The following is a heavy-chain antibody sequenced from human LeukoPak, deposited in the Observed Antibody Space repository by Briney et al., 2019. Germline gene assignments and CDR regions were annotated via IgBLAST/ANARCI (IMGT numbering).Heavy chain of an antibody. CDR1: GGSISSGGYY. Sequence: SETLSLTCTVSGGSISSGGYYWSWIRQHPGKGLEWIGYIYYSGSTYYNPSLKSRVTISVDTSKNQFSLKLSSVTAADTAVYYCASQVWNRFDYWGQGTLVTVSS. J-gene: IGHJ4*02. V-gene: IGHV4-31*03. CDR3: ASQVWNRFDY. D-gene: IGHD1-1*01. CDR2: IYYSGST.